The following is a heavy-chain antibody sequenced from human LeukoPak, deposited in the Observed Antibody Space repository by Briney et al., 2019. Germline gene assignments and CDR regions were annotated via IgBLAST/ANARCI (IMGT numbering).Heavy chain of an antibody. Sequence: GGSLRLSCAASGFTFSSYTMNWVRQAPGKGLVYVSSISSSSSHIYYADSVKGRFTISRDNTKSSLYLQMNSLRAEDMAVYYCARGYCGGDCYGDWGQGTLVTVSS. CDR2: ISSSSSHI. V-gene: IGHV3-21*01. CDR3: ARGYCGGDCYGD. CDR1: GFTFSSYT. J-gene: IGHJ1*01. D-gene: IGHD2-21*02.